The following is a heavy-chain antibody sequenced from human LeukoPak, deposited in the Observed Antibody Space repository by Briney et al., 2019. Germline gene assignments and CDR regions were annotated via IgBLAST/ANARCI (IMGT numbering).Heavy chain of an antibody. J-gene: IGHJ4*02. V-gene: IGHV3-30-3*01. D-gene: IGHD5-18*01. Sequence: PGGSLRLSCAASGFTFSSYAMHRVRQAPGKGLEWVAVISYDGSNKYYADSVKGRFTISRDNSKNTLYLQMNSLRAEDTAVYYCARDQKLGYSYGPYGDYWGQGTLVTVSS. CDR3: ARDQKLGYSYGPYGDY. CDR2: ISYDGSNK. CDR1: GFTFSSYA.